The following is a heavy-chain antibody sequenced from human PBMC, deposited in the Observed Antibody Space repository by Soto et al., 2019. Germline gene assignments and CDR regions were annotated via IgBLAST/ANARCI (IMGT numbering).Heavy chain of an antibody. CDR3: ARQIYYSDTGPNFQYCFDS. CDR1: GYSFAGYW. D-gene: IGHD3-22*01. J-gene: IGHJ4*02. CDR2: IDPSDSQT. Sequence: GESLKISCKGSGYSFAGYWITWVRQKPGKGLEWMGRIDPSDSQTYYSPSFRGHVTISATKSITTVFLQWSSLRASDTAMYYCARQIYYSDTGPNFQYCFDSWGQGTPVTVSS. V-gene: IGHV5-10-1*01.